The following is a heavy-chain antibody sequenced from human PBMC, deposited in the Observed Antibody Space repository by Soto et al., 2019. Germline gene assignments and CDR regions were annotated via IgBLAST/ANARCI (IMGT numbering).Heavy chain of an antibody. D-gene: IGHD4-17*01. CDR3: AREVGYGDFSAALLD. CDR2: IITLFGTA. Sequence: VQLMQSGAEVKQPGSSVKVSCKASGGTFSSHSINWERQAPGQGLEWMGGIITLFGTANYAQNFQGRVTITADQSTSTAYMERNSLRSDATGVYYCAREVGYGDFSAALLDWGQGTLVTVSS. CDR1: GGTFSSHS. V-gene: IGHV1-69*01. J-gene: IGHJ4*02.